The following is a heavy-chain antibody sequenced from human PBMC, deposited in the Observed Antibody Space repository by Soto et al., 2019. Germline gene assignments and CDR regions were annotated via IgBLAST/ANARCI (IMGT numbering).Heavy chain of an antibody. D-gene: IGHD2-21*01. J-gene: IGHJ3*02. Sequence: QVQLVQSGAEVKKPGSSVKVSCKDSGGTFSTYSIFWVRQAPGQGLEWMGRIIPMLGVRNYAQRFQDRVTIIADKPTATVHMELSSLRSEDTALYYCTIGSWSGEVFDIWGQGTMVTVSS. CDR2: IIPMLGVR. CDR3: TIGSWSGEVFDI. V-gene: IGHV1-69*02. CDR1: GGTFSTYS.